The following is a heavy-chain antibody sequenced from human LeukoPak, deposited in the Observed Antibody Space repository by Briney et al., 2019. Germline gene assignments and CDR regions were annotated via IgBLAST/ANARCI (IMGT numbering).Heavy chain of an antibody. D-gene: IGHD3-10*01. CDR2: INSDGSST. CDR3: ARAPYYYDSGDAFDI. Sequence: GGSLRLSCAASGFTFSSYWMHWVRQAPGKGLVWVSRINSDGSSTSYADSVKGRFTISRDNAKNTLYLQMNSLRVEDTAVYYCARAPYYYDSGDAFDIWGQGTMVTVSS. CDR1: GFTFSSYW. J-gene: IGHJ3*02. V-gene: IGHV3-74*01.